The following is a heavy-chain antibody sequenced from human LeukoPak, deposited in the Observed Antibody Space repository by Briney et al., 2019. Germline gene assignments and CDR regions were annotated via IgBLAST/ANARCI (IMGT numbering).Heavy chain of an antibody. CDR1: GFTFSSSS. V-gene: IGHV3-23*01. CDR2: ISGSGGST. CDR3: AKGSGWYV. J-gene: IGHJ4*02. Sequence: GGSLRLSCAASGFTFSSSSMSWVRQAPGQGLEWASVISGSGGSTDYADSVKGRFTISRENSKNTLYLQMNSLRAEDTAVYYCAKGSGWYVWGQGTLVTVSS. D-gene: IGHD6-19*01.